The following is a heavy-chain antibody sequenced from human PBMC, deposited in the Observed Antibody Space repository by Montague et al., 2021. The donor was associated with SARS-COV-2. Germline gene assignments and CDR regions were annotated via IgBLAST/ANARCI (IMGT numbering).Heavy chain of an antibody. CDR2: SYFRSERYN. Sequence: CAISGDSVSGDVARRRSDEQSPSLDLHVHLRSYFRSERYNDYAESVKSRITIDPDTSKHQFSLHLNSVTPEDTAVYYCARIPVGSKYYFDFWGHGTLVTVST. CDR3: ARIPVGSKYYFDF. D-gene: IGHD2-2*01. CDR1: GDSVSGDVAR. V-gene: IGHV6-1*01. J-gene: IGHJ4*01.